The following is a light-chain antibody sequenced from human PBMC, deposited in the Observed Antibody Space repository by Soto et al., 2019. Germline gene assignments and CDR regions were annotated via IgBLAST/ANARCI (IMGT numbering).Light chain of an antibody. Sequence: EIVLTQSPGTLSLSPGERATLSCRASQSVSSNDLAWYQQRPGQSPRRLIFGASKRATGIPDRFSGSGSGTDFTLTISSLEPEDFAVYYCQQYGSTPYTFGQGTKLEIK. CDR3: QQYGSTPYT. CDR1: QSVSSND. V-gene: IGKV3-20*01. CDR2: GAS. J-gene: IGKJ2*01.